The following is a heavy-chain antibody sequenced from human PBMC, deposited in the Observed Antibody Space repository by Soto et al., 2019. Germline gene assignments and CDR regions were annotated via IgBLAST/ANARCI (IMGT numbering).Heavy chain of an antibody. D-gene: IGHD2-15*01. CDR3: SAVIIGATRNTLGS. Sequence: PGGSLRLSCGASGFTFSSYWMHWVRQAPGKGLVWVSRINSDGGSTNYADSVKGRFTISRDSAKNTLYLQMDSLRAEDTAVYYCSAVIIGATRNTLGSWGQGTLVTVSS. J-gene: IGHJ5*02. V-gene: IGHV3-74*01. CDR1: GFTFSSYW. CDR2: INSDGGST.